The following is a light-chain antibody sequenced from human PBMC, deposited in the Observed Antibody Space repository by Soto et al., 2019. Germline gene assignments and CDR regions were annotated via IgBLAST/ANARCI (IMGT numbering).Light chain of an antibody. V-gene: IGLV1-40*01. J-gene: IGLJ1*01. Sequence: QSLLTQPPSVSGAPRQRGTISCTGSSSQIGAGSDVHWYQQLPGTAPKLLIYSNNNRPSGVPDRFSGSRSGTSASLAITGLQAEDEADYYCQSYDTSLSGFYVFGTGTKVTVL. CDR1: SSQIGAGSD. CDR3: QSYDTSLSGFYV. CDR2: SNN.